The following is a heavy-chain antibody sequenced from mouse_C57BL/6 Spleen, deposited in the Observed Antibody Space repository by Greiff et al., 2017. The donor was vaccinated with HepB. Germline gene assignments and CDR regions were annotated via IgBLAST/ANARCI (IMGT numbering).Heavy chain of an antibody. Sequence: EVQLQQSGPGLVKPSQSLSLTCSVTGYSITSGYYWNWIRQFPGNKLEWMGYISYDGSNNYNPSLKNRIPITRDTSKNQFFLKLNSVTTEDTATYYCARDRNSNLFAYWGQGTLVTVSA. CDR1: GYSITSGYY. J-gene: IGHJ3*01. V-gene: IGHV3-6*01. CDR3: ARDRNSNLFAY. CDR2: ISYDGSN. D-gene: IGHD2-5*01.